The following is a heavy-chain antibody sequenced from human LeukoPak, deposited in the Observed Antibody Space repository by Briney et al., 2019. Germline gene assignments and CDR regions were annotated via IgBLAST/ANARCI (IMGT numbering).Heavy chain of an antibody. CDR2: IYYSGST. J-gene: IGHJ3*02. Sequence: SETLSLTCTVSGGSISSYYWSWIRQPPGKGLEWIGYIYYSGSTNYNPSLKSRVTISVDTSKNQFSLKLSSVTAADTAVYYCARLYYDSSGLYPGAFNIWGQGTMVTVSS. V-gene: IGHV4-59*08. D-gene: IGHD3-22*01. CDR3: ARLYYDSSGLYPGAFNI. CDR1: GGSISSYY.